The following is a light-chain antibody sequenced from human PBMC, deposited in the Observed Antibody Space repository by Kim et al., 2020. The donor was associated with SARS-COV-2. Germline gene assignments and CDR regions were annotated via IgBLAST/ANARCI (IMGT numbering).Light chain of an antibody. J-gene: IGKJ2*01. Sequence: YASVGDRVTITCRASQGINNYLAWFQQKPGKAPKSLIYGASTLHRGVPSKFSGSGFGTDFTLTISDLQPEDFASYYCQQYNVYPYTFGQGTKLEI. CDR1: QGINNY. CDR3: QQYNVYPYT. CDR2: GAS. V-gene: IGKV1-16*02.